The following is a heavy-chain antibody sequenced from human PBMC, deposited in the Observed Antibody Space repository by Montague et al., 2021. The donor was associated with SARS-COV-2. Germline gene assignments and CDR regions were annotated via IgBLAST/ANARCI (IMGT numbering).Heavy chain of an antibody. D-gene: IGHD6-13*01. CDR2: ISHDGSNK. CDR3: ARDVFPPSSWPAEYFQH. Sequence: SLRLSCAASGFTFSSYAMHWVRQAPGKGLGWVAVISHDGSNKYYADSVKGRFTISRDNSKNTLYLQMNSLRAEDTAVYYCARDVFPPSSWPAEYFQHWGQGTLVTVSS. CDR1: GFTFSSYA. J-gene: IGHJ1*01. V-gene: IGHV3-30-3*01.